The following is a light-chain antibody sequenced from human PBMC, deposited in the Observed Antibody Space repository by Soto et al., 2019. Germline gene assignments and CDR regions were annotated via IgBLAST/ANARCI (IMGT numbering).Light chain of an antibody. CDR3: QQYNNWPPWT. Sequence: EIVMTQSTATLSVSPGERATLSCRASQSISSNLAWYQQKPGQAPRLLIYGASTRATGIPARCSGSGSGTEFTLTISSLQSEDFAVYYCQQYNNWPPWTFGQGTKVDI. CDR1: QSISSN. J-gene: IGKJ1*01. V-gene: IGKV3-15*01. CDR2: GAS.